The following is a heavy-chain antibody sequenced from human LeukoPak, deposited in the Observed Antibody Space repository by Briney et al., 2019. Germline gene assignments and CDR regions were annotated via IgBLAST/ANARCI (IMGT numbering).Heavy chain of an antibody. CDR2: IYYSGST. CDR1: GGSISSSSYY. Sequence: SETLSLTCTVSGGSISSSSYYWGWIRQPPGKGLEWIGSIYYSGSTYYNPSLKSRVTMSVDTSKNQFSLKLSSVTAADTAVYYCARVVPAATAASWFDPWGQGTLVTVSS. J-gene: IGHJ5*02. CDR3: ARVVPAATAASWFDP. V-gene: IGHV4-39*07. D-gene: IGHD2-2*01.